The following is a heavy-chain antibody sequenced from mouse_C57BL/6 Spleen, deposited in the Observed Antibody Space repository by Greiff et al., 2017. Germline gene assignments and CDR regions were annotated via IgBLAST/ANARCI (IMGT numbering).Heavy chain of an antibody. J-gene: IGHJ2*01. V-gene: IGHV1-82*01. CDR3: ARHCCGSSYDY. CDR1: GYAFSSSW. Sequence: QVQLQQSGPELVKPGASVTISCKASGYAFSSSWMNWVKQRPGQGLEWIGRIYPGAGDTNYNGKFKGKATLTADKSSSTAYMHLSSLTSEDSAVYFCARHCCGSSYDYWGQGTTLTVSS. CDR2: IYPGAGDT. D-gene: IGHD1-1*01.